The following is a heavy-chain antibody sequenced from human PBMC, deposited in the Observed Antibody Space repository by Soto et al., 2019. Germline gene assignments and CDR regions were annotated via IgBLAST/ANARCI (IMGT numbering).Heavy chain of an antibody. J-gene: IGHJ4*02. CDR1: GFTFSSYG. V-gene: IGHV3-30*18. CDR2: ISYDGSNK. D-gene: IGHD2-15*01. CDR3: AKCLRITGYCSHQADY. Sequence: GGSLRLSCAASGFTFSSYGMHWVRQAPGKGLEWVAVISYDGSNKYYADSVKGRFTISRDNSKNTLYLQMNSLRAEDTAVYYCAKCLRITGYCSHQADYWGQGTLVTVSS.